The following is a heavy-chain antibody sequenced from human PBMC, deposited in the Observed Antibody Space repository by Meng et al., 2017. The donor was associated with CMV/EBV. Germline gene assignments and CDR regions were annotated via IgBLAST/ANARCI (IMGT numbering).Heavy chain of an antibody. CDR1: GGSFSGYY. J-gene: IGHJ6*02. Sequence: SETLSLTCAVYGGSFSGYYWSWIRQPPGKGLEWIGEINHSGSTNYNPSLKSRVTISVDTSKNQFSLKLSSVTAADTDVYYCASRKWVTVTLYYYYGMDVWGQGTTVTVSS. V-gene: IGHV4-34*01. CDR3: ASRKWVTVTLYYYYGMDV. CDR2: INHSGST. D-gene: IGHD4-23*01.